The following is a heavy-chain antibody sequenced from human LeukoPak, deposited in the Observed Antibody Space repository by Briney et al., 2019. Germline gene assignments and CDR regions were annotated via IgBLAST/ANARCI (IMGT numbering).Heavy chain of an antibody. D-gene: IGHD6-13*01. CDR1: GGSFSDYY. CDR2: INHIGST. J-gene: IGHJ4*02. Sequence: SGTLSLTCAVYGGSFSDYYWRWIRQPPGKGLEWIGDINHIGSTDCSPSLKSRVTISVDTSKNHFSLKLSAVTAADTAVYYCARGGGSSWYVDYWGQGTLVTVSS. CDR3: ARGGGSSWYVDY. V-gene: IGHV4-34*01.